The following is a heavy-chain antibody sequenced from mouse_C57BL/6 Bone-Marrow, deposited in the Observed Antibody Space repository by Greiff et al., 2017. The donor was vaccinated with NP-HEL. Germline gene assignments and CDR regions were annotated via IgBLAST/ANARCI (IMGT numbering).Heavy chain of an antibody. V-gene: IGHV1-64*01. J-gene: IGHJ3*01. CDR1: GYTFTSYW. Sequence: QVQLQQPGAELVKPGASVKLSCKASGYTFTSYWMHWVKQRPGQGLEWIGMIHPNSGSTNYNEKFKSKATLTVDKSSSTAYMQLSSLTSEDSAVFNYERRRAAMVTKSEIADWGQGTLVTVSA. D-gene: IGHD2-2*01. CDR3: ERRRAAMVTKSEIAD. CDR2: IHPNSGST.